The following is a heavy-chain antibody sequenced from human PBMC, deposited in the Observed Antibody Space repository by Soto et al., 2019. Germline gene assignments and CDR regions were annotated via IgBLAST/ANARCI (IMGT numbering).Heavy chain of an antibody. CDR2: ISYDGSNK. V-gene: IGHV3-30-3*01. CDR3: ARVRVSDSSGYYRYPAY. CDR1: GFTFSSYA. J-gene: IGHJ4*02. D-gene: IGHD3-22*01. Sequence: GGSLRLSCAASGFTFSSYAMHWVRQAPGKGLEWVAVISYDGSNKYYADSVKGRFTISRDNSKNTLYLQMNSLRAEDTAVYYCARVRVSDSSGYYRYPAYWGQGTLVTVSS.